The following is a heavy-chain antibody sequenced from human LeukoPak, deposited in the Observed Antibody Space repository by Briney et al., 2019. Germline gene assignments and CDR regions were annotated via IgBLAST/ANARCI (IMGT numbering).Heavy chain of an antibody. CDR3: ARLGGPHYYYYGMDA. J-gene: IGHJ6*02. V-gene: IGHV4-31*03. CDR1: GCSISSGGYY. Sequence: SETLSLTCTVSGCSISSGGYYWSWIGQHPGKGLEWIGNIYYSGSTYYNPSLKSRVTISVDTSKNQSSLKLSSVAAADTAVYYCARLGGPHYYYYGMDAWGQGTTVTVSS. CDR2: IYYSGST.